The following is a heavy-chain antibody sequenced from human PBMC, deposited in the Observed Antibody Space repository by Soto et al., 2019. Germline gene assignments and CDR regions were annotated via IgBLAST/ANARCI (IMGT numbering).Heavy chain of an antibody. Sequence: SETLSLTSTVSAGSISSYYWSWIRQPPGKGLEWVGYIYYSGSTNYNPSLKSRVTISVDTSKNQFSLKLSSVTAADTAVYYCARDWLGYCISTSCPPPGYGMDVWGQGTTVTVSS. V-gene: IGHV4-59*12. CDR1: AGSISSYY. CDR3: ARDWLGYCISTSCPPPGYGMDV. J-gene: IGHJ6*02. CDR2: IYYSGST. D-gene: IGHD2-2*01.